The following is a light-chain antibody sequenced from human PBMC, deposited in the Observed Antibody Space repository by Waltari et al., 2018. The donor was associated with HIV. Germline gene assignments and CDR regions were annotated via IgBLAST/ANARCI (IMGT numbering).Light chain of an antibody. Sequence: QSALTQPRSVSGSPGQSVTISCTGTSSDVGGFNYVSWYQQYQGRAPKLLIYDVINRPSAVPDRFSGSKSGNTASLTISGLQAEDEADYSCCSYAGRNTMVFGGGPTLTVL. V-gene: IGLV2-11*01. CDR1: SSDVGGFNY. J-gene: IGLJ2*01. CDR3: CSYAGRNTMV. CDR2: DVI.